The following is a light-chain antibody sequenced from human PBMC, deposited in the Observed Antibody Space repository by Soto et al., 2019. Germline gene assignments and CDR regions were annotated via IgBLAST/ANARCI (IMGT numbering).Light chain of an antibody. Sequence: QSVLTQPPSVSGAPGQRVTISCTGSSSNIGAGYDVHWYQQLPGTAPKLLIYGNSNRPSGVPDRFSGSKSGTSASLAITGLQAEDEADYYCQSYDSSLSEGGFGTGTKLTVL. CDR3: QSYDSSLSEGG. CDR1: SSNIGAGYD. CDR2: GNS. V-gene: IGLV1-40*01. J-gene: IGLJ1*01.